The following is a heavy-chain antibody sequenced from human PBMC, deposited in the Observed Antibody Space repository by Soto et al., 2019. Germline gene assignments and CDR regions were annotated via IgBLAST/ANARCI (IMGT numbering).Heavy chain of an antibody. J-gene: IGHJ4*02. CDR2: INDYGTTI. Sequence: PGGSLRLSCAASGFTLGNYWMHWVRQAPGKGLVWVSRINDYGTTINYAESVEGRFIISRDDAKSEVYLQMNNLRAEDSAVYYCARGGLDHFDYWGQGAMVSVSS. V-gene: IGHV3-74*01. CDR1: GFTLGNYW. CDR3: ARGGLDHFDY. D-gene: IGHD1-1*01.